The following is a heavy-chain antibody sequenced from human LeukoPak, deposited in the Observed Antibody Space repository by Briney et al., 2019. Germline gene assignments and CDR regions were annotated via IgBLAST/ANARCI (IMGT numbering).Heavy chain of an antibody. J-gene: IGHJ5*02. CDR3: ARAPPITRGPFDP. CDR1: GYTFTDYY. CDR2: INPHSGGT. Sequence: VASVKVSCKASGYTFTDYYMHWVRQAPGQGLEWMGWINPHSGGTDHAQKFQGRVTMTRDTSISTVYMELSRLRSDDTAVYYCARAPPITRGPFDPWGQGTLVTVSS. V-gene: IGHV1-2*02. D-gene: IGHD3-10*01.